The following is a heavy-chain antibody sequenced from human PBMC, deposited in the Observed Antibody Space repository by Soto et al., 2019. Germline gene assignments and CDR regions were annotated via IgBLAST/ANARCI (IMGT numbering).Heavy chain of an antibody. CDR3: AHTWGLPFDY. J-gene: IGHJ4*02. D-gene: IGHD3-16*01. V-gene: IGHV2-5*01. CDR1: GFSLRTTGVG. Sequence: QITLKESGPTLVEPTQTLTLTCTYSGFSLRTTGVGVGWIRQPPGKALEWLGIIYWNDDKRYSPSLKNRFTLTSDGSKGQVVPTMTNMDPVDTATYYCAHTWGLPFDYWGQGTLVIVSS. CDR2: IYWNDDK.